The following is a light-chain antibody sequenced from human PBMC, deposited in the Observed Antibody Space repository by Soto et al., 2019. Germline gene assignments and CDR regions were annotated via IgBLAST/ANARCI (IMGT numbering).Light chain of an antibody. J-gene: IGKJ4*01. V-gene: IGKV3-20*01. CDR1: QSVSSSY. Sequence: EIVLTQSPGTLSLSPGERATLSCRASQSVSSSYLAWYQQKPGQAPRLLIYGASSRATGIPDRFSGSGSGRDFTLTFSRLEPEDFAVYYCQQYGSSPPLTFGGGTKVEIK. CDR3: QQYGSSPPLT. CDR2: GAS.